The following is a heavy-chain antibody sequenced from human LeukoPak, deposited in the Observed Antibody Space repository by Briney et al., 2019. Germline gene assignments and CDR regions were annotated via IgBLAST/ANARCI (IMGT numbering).Heavy chain of an antibody. D-gene: IGHD3-16*01. V-gene: IGHV3-30*12. Sequence: PGGSLRLSCAASGFTFSRYGMHWVRQAPGKGLDWVTVISSDGSIKYHAASVKGRLTISRDNAKNSLYLQMSNLRAEDTAVYFCARGGGLDVWGQGATVTVSS. CDR1: GFTFSRYG. J-gene: IGHJ6*02. CDR3: ARGGGLDV. CDR2: ISSDGSIK.